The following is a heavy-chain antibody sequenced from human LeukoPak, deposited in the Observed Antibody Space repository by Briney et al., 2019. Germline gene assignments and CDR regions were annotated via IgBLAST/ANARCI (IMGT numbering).Heavy chain of an antibody. CDR3: ARDLDWGAFDA. V-gene: IGHV3-48*01. Sequence: GGSLRLSCAASGFTFSSYGMNWVRQAPGKGLEWVSYISSSSSTIYYADSVKGRFTISRDNSKNTVSLHMNSLRAEDTALYYCARDLDWGAFDAWGQGTLVTVSS. CDR1: GFTFSSYG. J-gene: IGHJ5*02. CDR2: ISSSSSTI. D-gene: IGHD3-9*01.